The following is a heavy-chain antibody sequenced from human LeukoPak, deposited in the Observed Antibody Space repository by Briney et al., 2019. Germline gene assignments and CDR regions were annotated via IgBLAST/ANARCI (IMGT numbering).Heavy chain of an antibody. Sequence: GRSLRLSCAASGFTFGRYGMHWVRQAPGKGLEWVAVIVYDGSKKFYADSMKDRFTISRDNFKNTLYLQMNSLRAEDTAVYYCARVLRVWAMDTALDYRGQGTLVTVSS. J-gene: IGHJ4*02. V-gene: IGHV3-33*01. CDR3: ARVLRVWAMDTALDY. CDR2: IVYDGSKK. D-gene: IGHD5-18*01. CDR1: GFTFGRYG.